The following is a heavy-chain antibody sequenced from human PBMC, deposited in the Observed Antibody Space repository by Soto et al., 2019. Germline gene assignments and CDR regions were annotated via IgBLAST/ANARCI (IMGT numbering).Heavy chain of an antibody. CDR3: ARGGGSEYFEH. CDR1: GASITFGGYS. V-gene: IGHV4-30-2*01. D-gene: IGHD1-26*01. J-gene: IGHJ4*02. Sequence: SETLSLTCTVSGASITFGGYSWSWIRQTPGKGLEWIGYINHLETTFYNPSFESRLTLSIDRAKHQFSLKLHSMSAADRAVYFCARGGGSEYFEHWGQAIRVTDS. CDR2: INHLETT.